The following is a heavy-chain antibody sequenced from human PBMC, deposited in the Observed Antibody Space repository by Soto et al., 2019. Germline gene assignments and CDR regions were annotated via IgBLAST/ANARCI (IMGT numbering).Heavy chain of an antibody. D-gene: IGHD2-21*01. V-gene: IGHV3-30*18. J-gene: IGHJ4*02. CDR1: GFTFSSYG. CDR3: AKEARAGLLPDY. Sequence: GGSLRLSCAASGFTFSSYGMHWVRQAPGKGLEWVAVISYDGSNKYYADSVKDRFTISRDNSKNTLYLQMNSLRAEDTAVYYCAKEARAGLLPDYWGQGTLVTVSS. CDR2: ISYDGSNK.